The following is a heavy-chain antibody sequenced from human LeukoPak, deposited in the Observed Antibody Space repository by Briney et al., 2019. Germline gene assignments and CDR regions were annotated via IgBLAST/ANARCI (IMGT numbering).Heavy chain of an antibody. Sequence: SETLSLTCTVSGGSISSYYWSWIRQPPGKGLEWIGYIYYSGNTNYNPSLKSRVTISVDTSKNQFSLKLSSVTAADTAVYYCARDRTDSSGYYYAFDIWGQGTMVTVSS. CDR2: IYYSGNT. V-gene: IGHV4-59*01. J-gene: IGHJ3*02. D-gene: IGHD3-22*01. CDR1: GGSISSYY. CDR3: ARDRTDSSGYYYAFDI.